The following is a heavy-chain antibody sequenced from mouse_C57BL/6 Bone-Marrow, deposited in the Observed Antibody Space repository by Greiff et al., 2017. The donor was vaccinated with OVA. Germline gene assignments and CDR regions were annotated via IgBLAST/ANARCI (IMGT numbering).Heavy chain of an antibody. CDR3: AIPFYYDYDSSYFDS. Sequence: VQLQQSGPELVKPGASVKISCKASGYTFTDYYMNWVKQSHGKSLEWIGDINPNNGGTSYNQKFKGKATLTVDKSSSTAYMELRSLTSEDSAVSYCAIPFYYDYDSSYFDSWGQGTTLTVSS. V-gene: IGHV1-26*01. CDR2: INPNNGGT. J-gene: IGHJ2*01. D-gene: IGHD2-4*01. CDR1: GYTFTDYY.